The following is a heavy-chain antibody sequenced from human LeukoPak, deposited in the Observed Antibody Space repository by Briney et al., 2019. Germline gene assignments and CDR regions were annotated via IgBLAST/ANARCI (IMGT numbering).Heavy chain of an antibody. CDR3: AREVRFGELHYYGMDV. V-gene: IGHV1-69*04. D-gene: IGHD3-10*01. Sequence: ASVKVSCKASGGTFSSYAISWVRQAPGQGLEWMGRIIPFLGIANYAQKFQGRVAITADKSTSTAYMELSSLRSEDTAVYYCAREVRFGELHYYGMDVWGQGTTVTVSS. CDR1: GGTFSSYA. J-gene: IGHJ6*02. CDR2: IIPFLGIA.